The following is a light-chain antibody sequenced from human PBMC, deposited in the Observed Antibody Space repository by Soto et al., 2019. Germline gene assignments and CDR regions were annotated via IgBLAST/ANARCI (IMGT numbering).Light chain of an antibody. J-gene: IGKJ4*01. Sequence: EIVLTQSPATLSLSPGERATLSCRPSQSVSSYLAWYQQKPGQAPRLLIYDASTRATGIPATFSGSGSGTDFTLTISSLEPEDFAVYYCQQRGGWPPLTFGGGTKVEIK. CDR2: DAS. CDR1: QSVSSY. CDR3: QQRGGWPPLT. V-gene: IGKV3-11*01.